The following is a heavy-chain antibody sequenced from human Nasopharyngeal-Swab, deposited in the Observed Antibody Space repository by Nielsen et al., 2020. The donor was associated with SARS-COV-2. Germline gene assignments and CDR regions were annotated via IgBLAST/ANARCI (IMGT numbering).Heavy chain of an antibody. CDR2: LGTAGDT. V-gene: IGHV3-23*01. J-gene: IGHJ6*03. D-gene: IGHD4-11*01. Sequence: GGSLRLSCIASGFTSSTSSLTWLRQPPGKGLQWVSTLGTAGDTYYADSVKGRFTISRDNSKNTLYLQMNSLRAEDTAAYYCAKDLNSNFLNYMDVWGKGTTVSVSS. CDR1: GFTSSTSS. CDR3: AKDLNSNFLNYMDV.